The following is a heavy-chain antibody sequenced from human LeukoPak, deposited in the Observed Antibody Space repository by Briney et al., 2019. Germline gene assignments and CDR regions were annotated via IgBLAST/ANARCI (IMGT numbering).Heavy chain of an antibody. J-gene: IGHJ4*02. Sequence: GGSLRLSCTAPGLTFNNYEMNWVRQAPGKGLEWVSYISGRGSTIHYADSVKGRFTISRDNGKNSLYLQMNSLRAEDTAIYYCASLRGYNFGPFDYWGQGVLVTVSS. D-gene: IGHD5-18*01. CDR3: ASLRGYNFGPFDY. CDR1: GLTFNNYE. CDR2: ISGRGSTI. V-gene: IGHV3-48*03.